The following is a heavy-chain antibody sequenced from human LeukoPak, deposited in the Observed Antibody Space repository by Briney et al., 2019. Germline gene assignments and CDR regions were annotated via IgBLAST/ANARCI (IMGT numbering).Heavy chain of an antibody. Sequence: SETLSLTCTVSGGSISSYYWSWIRQPPGKGLEWIGYIYYSGTTNYNPSLKSRVTMSVDTSKNQFSLKLSSVTAADTAVYYCARAGNTVGMDVWGQGTTVTVSS. J-gene: IGHJ6*02. CDR2: IYYSGTT. CDR3: ARAGNTVGMDV. CDR1: GGSISSYY. D-gene: IGHD1-14*01. V-gene: IGHV4-59*12.